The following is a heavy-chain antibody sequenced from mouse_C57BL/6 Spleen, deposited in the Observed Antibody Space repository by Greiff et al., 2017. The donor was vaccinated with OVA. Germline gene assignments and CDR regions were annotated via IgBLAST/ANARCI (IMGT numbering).Heavy chain of an antibody. CDR2: IDPSDSYT. J-gene: IGHJ4*01. D-gene: IGHD3-3*01. V-gene: IGHV1-69*01. CDR1: GYTFTSYW. Sequence: VQLQQPGADLVMPGASVKLSCKASGYTFTSYWMHWVKQRPGQGLEWIGEIDPSDSYTNYHQKFKGKSTLTVDKSCSTAYMQLSSLTSEDSAVYYCAREGLAVDYWGQGTSVTVSS. CDR3: AREGLAVDY.